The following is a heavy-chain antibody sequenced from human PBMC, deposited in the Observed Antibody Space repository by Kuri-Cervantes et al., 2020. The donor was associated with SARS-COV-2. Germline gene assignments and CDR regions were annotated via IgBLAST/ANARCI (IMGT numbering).Heavy chain of an antibody. CDR3: ARERKPLDAFDI. Sequence: SETLSLTCAVSGVSVSGGTYYWSWIRQPAGKGLEWIGHLDTSGSTTYNPSLKSRVTISIDTSKNQFSLKLSSVTAADTAVYYCARERKPLDAFDIWGQGTMVTVSS. V-gene: IGHV4-61*09. J-gene: IGHJ3*02. CDR1: GVSVSGGTYY. CDR2: LDTSGST.